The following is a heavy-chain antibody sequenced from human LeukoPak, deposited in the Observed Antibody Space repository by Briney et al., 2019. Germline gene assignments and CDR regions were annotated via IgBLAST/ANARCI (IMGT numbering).Heavy chain of an antibody. Sequence: SETLSLTCTVSGGSISSSSYYWGWIRQPPGKGLEWIGSIYYSGSTYYNPSLKSRVTISVDTSKNQFSLKLRSVTAADTAVYYCARGGGIAAAAYYYYYMDVWGKGTTVTVSS. V-gene: IGHV4-39*07. D-gene: IGHD6-13*01. J-gene: IGHJ6*03. CDR3: ARGGGIAAAAYYYYYMDV. CDR1: GGSISSSSYY. CDR2: IYYSGST.